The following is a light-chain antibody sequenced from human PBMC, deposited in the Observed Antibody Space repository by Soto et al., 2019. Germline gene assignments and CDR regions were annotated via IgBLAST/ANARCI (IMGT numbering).Light chain of an antibody. CDR2: KAS. Sequence: DIQMTQSPSTLSASVGDRVAITCRASQSISSWLAWYQQKPGKAPKLLIYKASSLESGVPSRFSGSGSGTEFTLTTTSLQPDDFATYYCQQYTSYSYPFGQGTKVDIX. CDR1: QSISSW. V-gene: IGKV1-5*03. CDR3: QQYTSYSYP. J-gene: IGKJ2*01.